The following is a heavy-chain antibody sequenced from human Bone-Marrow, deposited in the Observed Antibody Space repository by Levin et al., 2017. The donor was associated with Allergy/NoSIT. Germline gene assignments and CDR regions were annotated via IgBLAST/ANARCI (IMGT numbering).Heavy chain of an antibody. Sequence: GGSLRLSCAASGFTFSSYGMHWVRQAPGKGLEWVAVISYDGSNKYYADSVKGRFTISRDNSKNTLYLQMNSLRAEDTAVYYCAKLNQRGGGRSANWFDPWGQGTLVTVSS. CDR2: ISYDGSNK. J-gene: IGHJ5*02. V-gene: IGHV3-30*18. D-gene: IGHD1-14*01. CDR1: GFTFSSYG. CDR3: AKLNQRGGGRSANWFDP.